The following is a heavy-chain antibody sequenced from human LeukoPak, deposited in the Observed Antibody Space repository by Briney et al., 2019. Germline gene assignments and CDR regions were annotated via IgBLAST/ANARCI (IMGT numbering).Heavy chain of an antibody. CDR2: INHSGST. J-gene: IGHJ4*02. D-gene: IGHD6-19*01. CDR3: ARGLAVAGAYDNDY. V-gene: IGHV4-34*01. Sequence: SETLSLTCAVYGGSFSGYYWSWIRRPPGKGLEWIGEINHSGSTNYNPSLKSRVTISVDTSKNQFSLKLSSVTAADTAVYYCARGLAVAGAYDNDYWGQGTLVTVSS. CDR1: GGSFSGYY.